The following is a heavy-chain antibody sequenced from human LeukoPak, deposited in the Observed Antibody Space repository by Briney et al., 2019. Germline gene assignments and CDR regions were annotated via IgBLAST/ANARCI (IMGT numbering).Heavy chain of an antibody. J-gene: IGHJ5*02. CDR2: IYHSGST. CDR3: ARHSDIVVLPAAPFDP. CDR1: GYSISSGYY. V-gene: IGHV4-38-2*01. D-gene: IGHD2-2*01. Sequence: PSETLSLTCAVSGYSISSGYYWGWIRQPPGKGLEWIGSIYHSGSTYYNPSLKSRVTISVDTSKNQFSLKLSSVTAADTAVYYCARHSDIVVLPAAPFDPWGQGTLVTVSS.